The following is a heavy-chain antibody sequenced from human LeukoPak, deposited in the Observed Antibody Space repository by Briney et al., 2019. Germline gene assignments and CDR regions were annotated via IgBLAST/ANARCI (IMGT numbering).Heavy chain of an antibody. CDR2: ISAYNGNT. J-gene: IGHJ4*02. Sequence: ASVKVSCKASGYTFTSYGISWVRQAPGQGLEWMGWISAYNGNTNYAQKLQGRVTMTTDTSTSTAYMELRSLRSDDTAVYYCARDGDRCCSSTSCYPEGYWGQGTLVTVSS. V-gene: IGHV1-18*01. CDR3: ARDGDRCCSSTSCYPEGY. D-gene: IGHD2-2*01. CDR1: GYTFTSYG.